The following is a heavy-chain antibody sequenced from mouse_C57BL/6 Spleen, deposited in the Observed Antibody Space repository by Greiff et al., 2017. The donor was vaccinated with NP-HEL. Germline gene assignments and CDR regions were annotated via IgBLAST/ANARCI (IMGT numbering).Heavy chain of an antibody. CDR3: ARGGFQGWYFDV. V-gene: IGHV1-55*01. CDR1: GYTFTSYW. Sequence: VQLQQSGAELVKPGASVKMSCKASGYTFTSYWITWVKQRPGQGLEWIGDIYPGSGSTNYNEKFKSKATLTVDTSSSTAYMQLSSLTSEDSAVYYCARGGFQGWYFDVWGTGTTVTVSS. CDR2: IYPGSGST. J-gene: IGHJ1*03.